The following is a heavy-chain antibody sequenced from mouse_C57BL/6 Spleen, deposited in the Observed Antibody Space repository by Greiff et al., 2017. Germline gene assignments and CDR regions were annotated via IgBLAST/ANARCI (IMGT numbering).Heavy chain of an antibody. CDR3: ARENHMVTTLYYYAMDY. CDR1: GYSITSGYY. CDR2: ISYDGSN. Sequence: VQLKESGPGLVKPSQSLSLTCSVTGYSITSGYYWNWIRQFPGNKLEWMGYISYDGSNNYNPSLKNRISITRDTSKNQFFLKLNSVTTEDTATYYCARENHMVTTLYYYAMDYWGQGTSVTVSS. J-gene: IGHJ4*01. D-gene: IGHD2-3*01. V-gene: IGHV3-6*01.